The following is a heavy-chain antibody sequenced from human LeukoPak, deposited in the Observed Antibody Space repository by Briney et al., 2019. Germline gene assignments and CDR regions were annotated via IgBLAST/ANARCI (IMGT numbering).Heavy chain of an antibody. CDR3: AKSVIPTAYKGTYYMDV. J-gene: IGHJ6*03. CDR1: GFTFSNYG. V-gene: IGHV3-30*02. D-gene: IGHD2-2*01. Sequence: PGGSLRLSCEAPGFTFSNYGMHWVRQAPGKGLEWASFIRHDGSKIYYADSVKGRFTISRDSSKSTLYLQTNSLRAEDTAVYYCAKSVIPTAYKGTYYMDVWGKGTTVIVSS. CDR2: IRHDGSKI.